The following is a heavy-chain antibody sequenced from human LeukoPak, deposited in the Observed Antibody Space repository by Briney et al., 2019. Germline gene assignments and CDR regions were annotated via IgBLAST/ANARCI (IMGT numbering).Heavy chain of an antibody. CDR3: ARDLYCSSTSCSNGY. J-gene: IGHJ4*02. D-gene: IGHD2-2*01. CDR2: ISSSSSYI. CDR1: GFTFSSCG. V-gene: IGHV3-21*01. Sequence: GGSLRLSCAASGFTFSSCGFNWVRQAPGKGLEWVSSISSSSSYIYYADSVKGRFTISRDNAKNSLYLQMNSLRAEDTAVYYCARDLYCSSTSCSNGYWGQGTLVTVSS.